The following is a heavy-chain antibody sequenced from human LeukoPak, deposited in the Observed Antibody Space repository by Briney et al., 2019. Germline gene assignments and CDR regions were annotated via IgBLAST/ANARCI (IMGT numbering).Heavy chain of an antibody. CDR2: ISSSSSYI. V-gene: IGHV3-21*01. CDR3: ASGYRRGAKGTL. CDR1: GFTFSSYS. D-gene: IGHD5-12*01. Sequence: PGGSLRLSCAATGFTFSSYSMNWVRQAPGKGLEWVSSISSSSSYIYYADSVKGRFTISRDNAKNSLYLQMNSLRAEDTAVYYCASGYRRGAKGTLWGQGTLVTVSS. J-gene: IGHJ4*02.